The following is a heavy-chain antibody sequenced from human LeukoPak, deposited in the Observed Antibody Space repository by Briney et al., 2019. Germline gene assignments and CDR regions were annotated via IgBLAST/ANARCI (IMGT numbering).Heavy chain of an antibody. CDR2: IRGDGSER. CDR1: RFTFSSYW. D-gene: IGHD3-3*01. Sequence: PGGSLRLSCASSRFTFSSYWMTWVRQAPGKGLEWVANIRGDGSERFYVGYLKGRFTISRDNAKNSLYLQMNSLRVDDTAVYYCVREGPPQGRPWSGWYPFDFWGQGILVTVSS. J-gene: IGHJ4*02. CDR3: VREGPPQGRPWSGWYPFDF. V-gene: IGHV3-7*01.